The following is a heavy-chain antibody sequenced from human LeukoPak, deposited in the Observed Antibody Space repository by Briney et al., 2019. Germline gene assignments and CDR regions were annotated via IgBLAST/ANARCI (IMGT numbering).Heavy chain of an antibody. J-gene: IGHJ5*02. V-gene: IGHV1-69*05. CDR3: ANCSGSYYNVGWFDP. CDR2: IIPIFGTA. CDR1: GGTFSSYA. D-gene: IGHD3-10*02. Sequence: SVKVSCKASGGTFSSYAISWVRQAPGQGLEWMGRIIPIFGTANYAQKFQGRVTITTDESTSTAYMELSSLRSEDTAVYYCANCSGSYYNVGWFDPWGQETLSPSPQ.